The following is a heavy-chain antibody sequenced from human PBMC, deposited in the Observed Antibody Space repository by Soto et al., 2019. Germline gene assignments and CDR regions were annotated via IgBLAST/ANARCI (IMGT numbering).Heavy chain of an antibody. CDR2: ISGSGDGR. CDR3: AKDSHWAIISPTHDY. Sequence: GGSLRLSCDTSGFTFSNYVMTWVRQAPGRGLEWVSSISGSGDGRSYADSVKGRFTISRDNSEKTLYLQMNSLRAEDTAMYYCAKDSHWAIISPTHDYWGQGTLVTVSS. CDR1: GFTFSNYV. V-gene: IGHV3-23*01. J-gene: IGHJ4*02. D-gene: IGHD2-2*01.